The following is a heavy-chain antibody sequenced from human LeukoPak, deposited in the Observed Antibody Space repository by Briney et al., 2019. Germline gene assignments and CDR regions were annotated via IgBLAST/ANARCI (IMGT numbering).Heavy chain of an antibody. Sequence: ASVKVSCKVSGYTFTDYYIHWVQQAPGKGLEWMGLVDPEDGETIYAEKFQGRVTITADTSTDTAYMELSSLRSEDTAVYYCATLSMTNIDYWGQGTLVTVSS. CDR1: GYTFTDYY. CDR2: VDPEDGET. V-gene: IGHV1-69-2*01. J-gene: IGHJ4*02. CDR3: ATLSMTNIDY.